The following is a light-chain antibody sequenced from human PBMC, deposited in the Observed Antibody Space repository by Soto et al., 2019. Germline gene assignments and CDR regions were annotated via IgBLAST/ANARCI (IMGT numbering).Light chain of an antibody. V-gene: IGKV3-20*01. Sequence: DIVLTQSPGTLSLSPGDRATLSCRASQTVDSNFLAWYQQKPGQAPRLLIYAASTRATGIPARFSGSGSGTDFTLTISRLEPEDFAVYYCQQYGSSGTFGQGTKVDIK. CDR2: AAS. CDR3: QQYGSSGT. J-gene: IGKJ1*01. CDR1: QTVDSNF.